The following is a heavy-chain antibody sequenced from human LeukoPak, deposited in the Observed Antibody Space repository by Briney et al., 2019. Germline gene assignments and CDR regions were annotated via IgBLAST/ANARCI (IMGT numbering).Heavy chain of an antibody. CDR3: ATYFHDPYYFDY. D-gene: IGHD3-22*01. V-gene: IGHV3-74*01. J-gene: IGHJ4*02. CDR1: GFTFSSYW. CDR2: INSDGSST. Sequence: GGSLRLSCAASGFTFSSYWMHWVRQAPGKGLVWVSRINSDGSSTSYADSVKGRFTISRDDSKNTLYLRMNSLRAEDTAVYYCATYFHDPYYFDYWGQGTLVTVSS.